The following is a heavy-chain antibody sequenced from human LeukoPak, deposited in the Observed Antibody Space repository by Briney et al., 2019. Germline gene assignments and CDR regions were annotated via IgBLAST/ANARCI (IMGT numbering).Heavy chain of an antibody. CDR2: ISYDGSNK. J-gene: IGHJ3*02. D-gene: IGHD6-13*01. CDR3: ARDQQLVPAFDI. V-gene: IGHV3-30-3*01. CDR1: GFTFSSYA. Sequence: PGGSLRLSCAASGFTFSSYAMHWVRQAPGKGLEWVAVISYDGSNKYYADSVKGRFTISRDNSKNTLYLQMNSLRAEDTAVYYCARDQQLVPAFDIWGQGTMVTVSS.